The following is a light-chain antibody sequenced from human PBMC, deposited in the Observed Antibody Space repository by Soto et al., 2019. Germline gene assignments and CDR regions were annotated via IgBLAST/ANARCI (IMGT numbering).Light chain of an antibody. CDR2: AAS. Sequence: DIQMTQSPSSLSASVGDRVTITCRASQSISSYLNWYQQKPGKAPKLLIYAASSLQSGVPSRFSGGGSGTDFTLTIRSPQPEDFATYYCQQSYSTWTFGQGTKVEIK. CDR3: QQSYSTWT. J-gene: IGKJ1*01. CDR1: QSISSY. V-gene: IGKV1-39*01.